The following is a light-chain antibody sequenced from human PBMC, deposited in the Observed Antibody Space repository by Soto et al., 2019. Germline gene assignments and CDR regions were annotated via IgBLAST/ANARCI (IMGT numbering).Light chain of an antibody. CDR3: QQYGISPWT. CDR2: GAS. J-gene: IGKJ1*01. Sequence: EFVLTQSPGTLSLSPGERATLSCRASQSVSSSYLAWYQQKPGQAPRLLIYGASSRATGIPDRFSGSRSGTDFTLTISRLEPEDCAVYYCQQYGISPWTFGQGTKVEIK. V-gene: IGKV3-20*01. CDR1: QSVSSSY.